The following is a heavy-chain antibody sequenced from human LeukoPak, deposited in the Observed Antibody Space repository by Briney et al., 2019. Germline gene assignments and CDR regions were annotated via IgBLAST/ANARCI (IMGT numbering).Heavy chain of an antibody. CDR3: ARRRSSSPRNYYYYMDV. J-gene: IGHJ6*03. V-gene: IGHV4-34*01. D-gene: IGHD6-13*01. CDR1: GGPFSGYY. CDR2: INHSGST. Sequence: SETLSLTCAVYGGPFSGYYWSWIRQPPGKGLEWIGEINHSGSTNYNPSLKSRVTISVDTSKNQFSLKLSSVTAADTAVYYCARRRSSSPRNYYYYMDVWGKGTTVTVSS.